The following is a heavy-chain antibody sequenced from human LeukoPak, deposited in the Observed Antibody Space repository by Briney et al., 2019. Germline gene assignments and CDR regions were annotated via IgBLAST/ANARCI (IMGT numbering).Heavy chain of an antibody. CDR2: INPNSGGT. D-gene: IGHD2-2*01. Sequence: GASVKVSCKASGYTLTSYDINWVRQATGQGLEWMGWINPNSGGTNYAQKFQGRVTMTRDTSISTAYMELSRLRSDDTAVYYCAREEDIVVVPADGSNDAFDIWGQGTMVTVSS. V-gene: IGHV1-2*02. CDR1: GYTLTSYD. J-gene: IGHJ3*02. CDR3: AREEDIVVVPADGSNDAFDI.